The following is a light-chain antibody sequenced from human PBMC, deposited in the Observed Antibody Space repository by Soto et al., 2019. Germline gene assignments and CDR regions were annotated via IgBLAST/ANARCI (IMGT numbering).Light chain of an antibody. CDR2: EVS. Sequence: QSARNQPPSASGSPAQSVTISCTGTSSDVGDNYVSWFQQHLGKAPKLIIYEVSQRPSAVTDRFSRSKSGNTASLTVSGLQTEDEADYYCSAYAGSNKFVFGSGTKVTVL. CDR3: SAYAGSNKFV. CDR1: SSDVGDNY. J-gene: IGLJ1*01. V-gene: IGLV2-8*01.